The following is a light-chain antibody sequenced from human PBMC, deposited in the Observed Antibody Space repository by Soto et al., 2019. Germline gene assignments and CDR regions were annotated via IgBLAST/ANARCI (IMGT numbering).Light chain of an antibody. CDR3: SSYISSSTLHVV. CDR2: EVS. CDR1: SSDVGGYNY. V-gene: IGLV2-14*01. Sequence: QSALTQPASVSGSPGQSITISCSGTSSDVGGYNYVSWYQQHSRKAPKLMIYEVSNRPSGVSNRFSGSKSGNTASLTISGLQAEDEADYYCSSYISSSTLHVVFGGGTKVTVL. J-gene: IGLJ2*01.